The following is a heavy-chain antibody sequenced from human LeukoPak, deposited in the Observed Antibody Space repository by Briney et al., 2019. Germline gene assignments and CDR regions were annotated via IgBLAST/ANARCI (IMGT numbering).Heavy chain of an antibody. CDR1: GFTFSSYS. CDR3: AKGEVAGPMNFDY. Sequence: PGGSLRLSCAASGFTFSSYSMNWVRQAPGKGLEWVSYISSSSSTIYYADSVKGRFTISRDNAKNSLYLQMNSLRAEDTAVYYCAKGEVAGPMNFDYWGQGTLVTVSS. V-gene: IGHV3-48*01. CDR2: ISSSSSTI. J-gene: IGHJ4*02. D-gene: IGHD6-19*01.